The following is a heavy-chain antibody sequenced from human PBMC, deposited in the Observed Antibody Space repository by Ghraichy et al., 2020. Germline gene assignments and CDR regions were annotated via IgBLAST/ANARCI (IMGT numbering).Heavy chain of an antibody. Sequence: SETLSLTCTVSGGSISSSSYYWGWIRQPPGKGLEFIGSIYDTGSTYYSPSFKSRVTISVDTSKSHLSLRLSSVTAADTAVYYCAKITLFYWFDRWGKGTLVTVSS. CDR3: AKITLFYWFDR. CDR2: IYDTGST. D-gene: IGHD3-3*01. CDR1: GGSISSSSYY. J-gene: IGHJ5*02. V-gene: IGHV4-39*01.